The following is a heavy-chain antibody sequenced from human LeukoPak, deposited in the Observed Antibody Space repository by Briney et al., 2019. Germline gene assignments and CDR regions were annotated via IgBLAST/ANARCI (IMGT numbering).Heavy chain of an antibody. V-gene: IGHV3-7*03. CDR1: GFTFSSFH. CDR2: IKEDGSKQ. CDR3: ARDPGRQYSSIADV. J-gene: IGHJ6*02. Sequence: GGSLRLSCAASGFTFSSFHINWVRRAPGRGLEWLANIKEDGSKQYYVDSVKGRFTISRDNAKNSLYLQMDSLRAEDTAVYYCARDPGRQYSSIADVWGQGTTVTVSS. D-gene: IGHD6-19*01.